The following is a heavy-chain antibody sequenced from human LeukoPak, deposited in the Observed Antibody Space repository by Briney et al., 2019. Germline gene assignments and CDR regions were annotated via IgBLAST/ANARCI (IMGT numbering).Heavy chain of an antibody. CDR1: GFTFTAHS. CDR3: AREYDSKGRFDN. Sequence: PGGSLRLSCAISGFTFTAHSMNWVRQAPGKGLEWVSFISSDSTYKYYGDSVKGRFTISRDNANVYLQMNSLMAEDTATYHCAREYDSKGRFDNWGQGTLVTVSS. J-gene: IGHJ4*02. D-gene: IGHD3-22*01. V-gene: IGHV3-21*01. CDR2: ISSDSTYK.